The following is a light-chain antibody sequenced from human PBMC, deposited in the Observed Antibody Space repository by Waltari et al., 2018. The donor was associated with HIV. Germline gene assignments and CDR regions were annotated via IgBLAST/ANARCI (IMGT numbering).Light chain of an antibody. J-gene: IGLJ2*01. CDR1: SRDLSTYNF. CDR3: SSYTTTNTVV. V-gene: IGLV2-14*03. Sequence: QSALTQPASAPGSPGQSITIPCSGTSRDLSTYNFFSWYQKHPDKAPKRLIYDVDTRPSGVTRRFSGSKSGDTASLTISAIQADDEADYFCSSYTTTNTVVFGGGTKVSVL. CDR2: DVD.